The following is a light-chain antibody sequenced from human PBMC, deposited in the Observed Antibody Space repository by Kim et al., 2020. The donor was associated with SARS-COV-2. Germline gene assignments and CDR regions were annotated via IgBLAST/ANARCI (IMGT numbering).Light chain of an antibody. J-gene: IGKJ4*01. Sequence: GDRVTITCRASQSLGNWLAWYQQKPGKTPNLLIYDASSLESGVPSRFSGSGSATEFTLTIISLQPDDFATYYCQQYNDYPLTFGGGTKVDI. V-gene: IGKV1-5*01. CDR3: QQYNDYPLT. CDR2: DAS. CDR1: QSLGNW.